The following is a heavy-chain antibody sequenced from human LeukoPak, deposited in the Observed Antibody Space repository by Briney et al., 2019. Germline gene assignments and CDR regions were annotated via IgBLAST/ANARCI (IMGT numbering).Heavy chain of an antibody. V-gene: IGHV3-74*01. D-gene: IGHD5-18*01. CDR3: ATDKSYGFDS. J-gene: IGHJ4*02. CDR2: INGDGIST. CDR1: GFTITRYW. Sequence: PGGSLRLSCAASGFTITRYWMHWASQAPGKGLVWVSRINGDGISTSDADSVKGRFTISRDNAKNTLYLQMNSLRAEDTAVYYCATDKSYGFDSWGQGTLVTVSS.